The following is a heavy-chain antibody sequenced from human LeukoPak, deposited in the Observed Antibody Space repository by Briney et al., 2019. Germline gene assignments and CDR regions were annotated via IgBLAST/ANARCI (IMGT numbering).Heavy chain of an antibody. Sequence: PSETLSLTCTVSGYSISSGYYWGWIRQPPGKGLEWIGSIYHSGSTYYNPSLKSRVTISVDTSKNQFSLKLSSVTAADTAVYYCASIAAAGGYYFDYWGQGTLVTVSS. D-gene: IGHD6-13*01. CDR1: GYSISSGYY. CDR3: ASIAAAGGYYFDY. J-gene: IGHJ4*02. CDR2: IYHSGST. V-gene: IGHV4-38-2*02.